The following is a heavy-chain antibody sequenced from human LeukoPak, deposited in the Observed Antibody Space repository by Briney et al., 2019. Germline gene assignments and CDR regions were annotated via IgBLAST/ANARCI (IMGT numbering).Heavy chain of an antibody. Sequence: GESLKISCKGSGYSFTTYWIGWVRQMPGKGLEWMGIIYPGDSDTRYTPSFRGQVTLSVDKSINTAYLQWSGLKASDTAMYYCARRQGCSSASCPPDYWGQGTLVTVSS. V-gene: IGHV5-51*01. CDR3: ARRQGCSSASCPPDY. CDR1: GYSFTTYW. D-gene: IGHD2-2*01. J-gene: IGHJ4*02. CDR2: IYPGDSDT.